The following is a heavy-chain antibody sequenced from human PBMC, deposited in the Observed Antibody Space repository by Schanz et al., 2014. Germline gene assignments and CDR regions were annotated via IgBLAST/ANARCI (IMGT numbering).Heavy chain of an antibody. V-gene: IGHV1-46*01. CDR2: IHSTGGTT. CDR1: EYTFTRHY. D-gene: IGHD4-4*01. Sequence: QVQWVQSGADVKKPGTAVKVSCKASEYTFTRHYMHWVRQAPGQGLEWMGIIHSTGGTTSHAQKFQARVTVTRDTSASTVYMELSSLRSEDTAVYYCASALTTWGGMDVWGQGTTVTVSS. CDR3: ASALTTWGGMDV. J-gene: IGHJ6*02.